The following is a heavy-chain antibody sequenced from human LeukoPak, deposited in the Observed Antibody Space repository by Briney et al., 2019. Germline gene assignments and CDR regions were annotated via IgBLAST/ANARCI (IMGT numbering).Heavy chain of an antibody. D-gene: IGHD3-22*01. CDR1: GGSISSGDYY. V-gene: IGHV4-30-4*01. CDR2: IYYSGNT. CDR3: AREGYDSSGYYLDAFDI. Sequence: SQTLSRTCTVSGGSISSGDYYWNWIRQPPGKGLEWIGYIYYSGNTYYNPSLKSRITISIDTSKNQFSLKLSSVTAADTAVYYCAREGYDSSGYYLDAFDIWGQGTMVTVSS. J-gene: IGHJ3*02.